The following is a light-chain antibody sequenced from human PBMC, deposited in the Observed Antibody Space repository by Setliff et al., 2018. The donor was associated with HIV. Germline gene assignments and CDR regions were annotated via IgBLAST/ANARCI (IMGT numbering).Light chain of an antibody. J-gene: IGLJ1*01. CDR3: SSYTSKNTRV. Sequence: QSALTQPASVPGSPGQSITIPCTGTSSDVGGYNYVSWYQQHPGKAPQLMISEVSNRPSGVSNRFSGSKSGNTASLTISGLQAEDEADYYCSSYTSKNTRVFGTGTKGTVL. CDR2: EVS. CDR1: SSDVGGYNY. V-gene: IGLV2-14*01.